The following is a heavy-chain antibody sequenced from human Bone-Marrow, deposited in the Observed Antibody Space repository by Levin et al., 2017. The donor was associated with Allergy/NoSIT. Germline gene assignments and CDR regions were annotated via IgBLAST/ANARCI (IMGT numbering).Heavy chain of an antibody. CDR2: ITYSEST. D-gene: IGHD3-10*01. J-gene: IGHJ5*01. CDR3: ARTIYYGPTGYCDS. V-gene: IGHV4-39*07. CDR1: GGSIISSDYF. Sequence: SETLSLTCTVSGGSIISSDYFWAWIRQPLGRGLEWIATITYSESTYYNPSLKSRVRISVDTSKNQFSLLLGPVTAADTAVYYCARTIYYGPTGYCDSWGQGTLVTVSS.